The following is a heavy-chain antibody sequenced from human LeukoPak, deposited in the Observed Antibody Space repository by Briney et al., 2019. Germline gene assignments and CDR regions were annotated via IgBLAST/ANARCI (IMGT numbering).Heavy chain of an antibody. J-gene: IGHJ4*02. CDR3: ASLDYGGNSVAFDY. D-gene: IGHD4-23*01. V-gene: IGHV1-18*01. CDR2: IRVDTGNT. CDR1: GYTFTTYA. Sequence: ASVKVSCKTSGYTFTTYAIYWVRQAPGQGLEWMGWIRVDTGNTNYPQKLQGRVTMTRDTSTSTVYMELSSLRSEDTAVYYCASLDYGGNSVAFDYWGQGALVTVSS.